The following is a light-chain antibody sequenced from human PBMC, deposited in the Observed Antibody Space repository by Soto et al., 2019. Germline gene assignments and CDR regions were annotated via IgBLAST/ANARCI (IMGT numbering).Light chain of an antibody. CDR1: SLDVGGYND. CDR2: EVS. CDR3: SSYGGSNTVV. J-gene: IGLJ2*01. Sequence: QSALTQPPSASGSPGKSVTISCTGSSLDVGGYNDVSWYQQHPVKATKLMIYEVSKRPSAVPDRLSGSKSGNTASLTVSGLQADDEADYYCSSYGGSNTVVFGGGTKLTVL. V-gene: IGLV2-8*01.